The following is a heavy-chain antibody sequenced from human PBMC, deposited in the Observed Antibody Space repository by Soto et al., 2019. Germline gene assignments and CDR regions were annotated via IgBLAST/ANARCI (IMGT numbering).Heavy chain of an antibody. D-gene: IGHD4-17*01. CDR1: GGSISSNNW. V-gene: IGHV4-4*02. J-gene: IGHJ4*02. CDR3: GRISSHGDYAE. Sequence: PSETLSLTCAVSGGSISSNNWWSWVRQPPGKGLEWIGEIYHSGSTNYNPSLKSRVTISVDTSKNQFSLKLSSVTAADTAVYYCGRISSHGDYAEWGQGTLVTVSS. CDR2: IYHSGST.